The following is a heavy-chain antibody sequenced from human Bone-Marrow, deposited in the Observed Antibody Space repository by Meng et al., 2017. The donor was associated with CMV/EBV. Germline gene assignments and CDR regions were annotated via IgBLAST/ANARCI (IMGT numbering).Heavy chain of an antibody. D-gene: IGHD3-22*01. CDR1: GFTFSKYG. V-gene: IGHV3-30*02. Sequence: GGSLRLSCAASGFTFSKYGMNWVRQAPGQGLEWVAFIQDHGGDQYYAGSVKGRFTISRDNSKNTLYLQMTSLRAEDTAVYYCAKDLLPKDLQVNCGVDVWGQGTTVTVSS. CDR3: AKDLLPKDLQVNCGVDV. CDR2: IQDHGGDQ. J-gene: IGHJ6*02.